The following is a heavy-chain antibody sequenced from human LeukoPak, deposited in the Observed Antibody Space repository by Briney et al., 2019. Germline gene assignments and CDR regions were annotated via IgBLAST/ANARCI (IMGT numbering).Heavy chain of an antibody. V-gene: IGHV1-2*02. CDR2: INPNSGGT. Sequence: GASVKVSCKASGYTFTDYYMHWVRQAPGQGLEWMGWINPNSGGTNYAQKFQGRVTMTRDTSISTAYMELSRLRSDDTAVYYCARERLDYYDSSGYYPRGYYFDYWGQGTLVTVSS. D-gene: IGHD3-22*01. J-gene: IGHJ4*02. CDR3: ARERLDYYDSSGYYPRGYYFDY. CDR1: GYTFTDYY.